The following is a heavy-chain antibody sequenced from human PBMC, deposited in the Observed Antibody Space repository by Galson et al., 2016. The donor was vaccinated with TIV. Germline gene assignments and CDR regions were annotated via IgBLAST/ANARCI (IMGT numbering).Heavy chain of an antibody. CDR1: GFTFSSYA. V-gene: IGHV3-23*01. CDR2: ISGGGGST. J-gene: IGHJ6*02. CDR3: AKDLKPDASMDYYFYSGMDV. Sequence: SLRLSCAASGFTFSSYAMSWVRQAPGKGLEWVSVISGGGGSTYYADSVKGRFTISRDNGRHSLYLQMNNLRGEDTALYYCAKDLKPDASMDYYFYSGMDVWGPGTTVIVSS. D-gene: IGHD5-18*01.